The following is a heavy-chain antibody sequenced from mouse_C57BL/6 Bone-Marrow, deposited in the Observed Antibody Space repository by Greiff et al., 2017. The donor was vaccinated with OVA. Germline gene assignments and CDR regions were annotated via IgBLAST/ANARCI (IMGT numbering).Heavy chain of an antibody. CDR2: IYPGNSDT. J-gene: IGHJ2*01. CDR1: GYTFTSYW. Sequence: EVKLVESGTVLARPGASVKMSCKPSGYTFTSYWMHWVKQRPGQGLEWIGAIYPGNSDTSYNQKFKGKAKLTAVTSTSTAYMELSSLTNEDSEVYYSTMAGRGHFDYWGKGTTLTVSS. CDR3: TMAGRGHFDY. D-gene: IGHD4-1*01. V-gene: IGHV1-5*01.